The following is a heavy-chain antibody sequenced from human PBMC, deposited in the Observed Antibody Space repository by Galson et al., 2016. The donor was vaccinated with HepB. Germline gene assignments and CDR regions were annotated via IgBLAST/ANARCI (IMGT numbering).Heavy chain of an antibody. CDR2: IYPDDSDT. J-gene: IGHJ4*02. Sequence: QSGAEVTKPGESLKISCKASGYSFRTSWIAWVRQMPGKGLEWMGIIYPDDSDTRYSPSFQGQVTISADKSISTAFLQWSSLKASDTAIDYCAREAGDFDYWGQGTLVTVSS. D-gene: IGHD3-16*01. CDR1: GYSFRTSW. V-gene: IGHV5-51*03. CDR3: AREAGDFDY.